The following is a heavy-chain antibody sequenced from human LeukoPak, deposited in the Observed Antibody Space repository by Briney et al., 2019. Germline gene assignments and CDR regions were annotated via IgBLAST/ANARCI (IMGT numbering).Heavy chain of an antibody. V-gene: IGHV4-59*01. D-gene: IGHD3/OR15-3a*01. CDR3: GRAFWAGTFDY. J-gene: IGHJ4*02. CDR1: GGSISSYY. Sequence: SETLSLTCTVSGGSISSYYWSWIRQPPGKGLEWIGYIYYSGSTNYNPSLKSRVTISVDTSKNQFSLKLSSVSAADTAVYYCGRAFWAGTFDYWGQGIMVTVSS. CDR2: IYYSGST.